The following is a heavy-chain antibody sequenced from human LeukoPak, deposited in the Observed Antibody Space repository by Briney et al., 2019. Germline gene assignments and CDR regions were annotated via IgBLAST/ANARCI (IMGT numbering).Heavy chain of an antibody. CDR3: ASPIMTTVTTSSNAFDI. CDR1: GYSISSGYY. V-gene: IGHV4-38-2*02. J-gene: IGHJ3*02. D-gene: IGHD4-17*01. Sequence: PSETLSLTCTVSGYSISSGYYWGWIRQPPGKGLEWIGSIYDSGSTYYNPSLKSRVTISVDTSKNQFSLKLSSVTAADTAVYYCASPIMTTVTTSSNAFDIWGQGTMVTVSS. CDR2: IYDSGST.